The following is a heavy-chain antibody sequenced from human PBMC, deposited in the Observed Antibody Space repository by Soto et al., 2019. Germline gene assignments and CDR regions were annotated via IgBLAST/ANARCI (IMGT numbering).Heavy chain of an antibody. CDR3: GKVDYAGAY. J-gene: IGHJ4*02. V-gene: IGHV3-9*01. CDR2: ISCHSGSI. Sequence: EVQLVESGGGLVQPGRSLRLSCAASGFTFDDYAMHWVRQAPGKGLEWVSGISCHSGSIGYADSVKGRFTISRDNAKNSLYLQMNSLRAEDTALYYCGKVDYAGAYWGQGTLVTVSS. D-gene: IGHD4-17*01. CDR1: GFTFDDYA.